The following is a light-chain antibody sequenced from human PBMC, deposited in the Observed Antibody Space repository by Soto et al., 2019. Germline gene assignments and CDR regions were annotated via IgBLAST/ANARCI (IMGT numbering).Light chain of an antibody. CDR2: EVT. CDR1: NSDVGDYNL. V-gene: IGLV2-14*01. Sequence: QSALTQPASVPGSPGQSITISCTGTNSDVGDYNLVSWYQQHPDKAPKLMIFEVTYRPSGVSNRFSGSKSGNTASLTISGLQAEDEADYYCSSYTSGSAVIFGGGTKLTVL. CDR3: SSYTSGSAVI. J-gene: IGLJ2*01.